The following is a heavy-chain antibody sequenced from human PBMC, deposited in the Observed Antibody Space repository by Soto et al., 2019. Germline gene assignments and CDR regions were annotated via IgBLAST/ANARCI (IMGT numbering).Heavy chain of an antibody. D-gene: IGHD3-16*01. J-gene: IGHJ6*02. Sequence: PGGSLRLSCAASRFTFNNYAMNWVRQAPGKGLDWVSSISGSGGSTYYADSVKGRFTISRDNSKNTLYLQMNSLRAEDTAEYYCAKGPLGRLDVWGQGTTVTVSS. CDR1: RFTFNNYA. CDR3: AKGPLGRLDV. CDR2: ISGSGGST. V-gene: IGHV3-23*01.